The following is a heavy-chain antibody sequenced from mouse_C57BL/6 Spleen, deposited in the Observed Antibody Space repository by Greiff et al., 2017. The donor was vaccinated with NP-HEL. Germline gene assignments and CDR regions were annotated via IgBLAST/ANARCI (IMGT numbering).Heavy chain of an antibody. CDR3: ARKSYYYGSLYYFDY. CDR1: GYSITSGYY. CDR2: ISYDGSN. J-gene: IGHJ2*01. Sequence: VQLKESGPGLVKPSQSLSLTCSVTGYSITSGYYWNWIRQFPGNKLEWMGYISYDGSNNYNPSLKNRISITRDTSKNQFFLKLNSVTTEDTATYYCARKSYYYGSLYYFDYWGQGTTLTVSS. D-gene: IGHD1-1*01. V-gene: IGHV3-6*01.